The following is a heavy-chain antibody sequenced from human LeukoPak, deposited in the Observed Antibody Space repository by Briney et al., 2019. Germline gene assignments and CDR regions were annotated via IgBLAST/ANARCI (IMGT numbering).Heavy chain of an antibody. CDR2: IYYSGST. CDR1: GGSISSYY. D-gene: IGHD3-10*01. J-gene: IGHJ5*02. Sequence: SETLSLTCTVSGGSISSYYWSWIRQPPGKGLEWIGYIYYSGSTNYNPSLKSRVTISVDTSKNQFSLKLSSVTAADTAVYYCARVSLWFGELLRWFDPWGQGTLVTVSS. V-gene: IGHV4-59*01. CDR3: ARVSLWFGELLRWFDP.